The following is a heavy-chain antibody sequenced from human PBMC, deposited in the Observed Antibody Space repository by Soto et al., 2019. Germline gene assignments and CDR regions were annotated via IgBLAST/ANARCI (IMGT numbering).Heavy chain of an antibody. J-gene: IGHJ4*02. D-gene: IGHD6-13*01. CDR2: INPNGGST. Sequence: QVQLVQSGAEVKNPGASVKVSCKASGYTFTNYYIHWVRQAPGQGLEWMAIINPNGGSTNYAQEFQGRVTLARDTFTNTVYMELSSLRSEDTAIYHCARGLAAGDYWGQGTLVTVSS. V-gene: IGHV1-46*01. CDR1: GYTFTNYY. CDR3: ARGLAAGDY.